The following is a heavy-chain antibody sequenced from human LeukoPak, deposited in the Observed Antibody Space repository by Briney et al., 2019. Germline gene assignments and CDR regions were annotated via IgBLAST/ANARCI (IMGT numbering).Heavy chain of an antibody. J-gene: IGHJ4*02. CDR2: ITGSGGST. CDR3: AKGHGSGTYWVFND. CDR1: GFTFRSYS. Sequence: GSLRLSCAASGFTFRSYSMSWVRQAPGKGLEWVSGITGSGGSTYYADSVKGRFTISRDNSQNTLYLQMNSLRAEDTAVYYCAKGHGSGTYWVFNDWGQGTLVTVSS. D-gene: IGHD3-10*01. V-gene: IGHV3-23*01.